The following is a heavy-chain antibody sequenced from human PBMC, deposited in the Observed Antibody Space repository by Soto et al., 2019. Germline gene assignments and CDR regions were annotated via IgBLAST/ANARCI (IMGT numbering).Heavy chain of an antibody. CDR2: FDPEDGET. CDR1: GYTLTELP. V-gene: IGHV1-24*01. CDR3: ARGRVTGRGIAVKYYYYGMDV. Sequence: ASVKVSCKVSGYTLTELPMHWVRQAPGKGLEWMGGFDPEDGETIYAQKFQGRVTMTEDTSTDTAYMELSSLSSVTAADTAVYYCARGRVTGRGIAVKYYYYGMDVWGQGTTVTVSS. D-gene: IGHD6-19*01. J-gene: IGHJ6*02.